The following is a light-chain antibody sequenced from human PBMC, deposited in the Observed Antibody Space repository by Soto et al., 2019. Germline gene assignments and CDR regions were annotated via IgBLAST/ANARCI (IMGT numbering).Light chain of an antibody. Sequence: EIVLTQSPATLSLSPGERATLSCRASQSVISNYLAWYQQQPGQAPRLLIYDASTRATGIPDRFSGSGSGTDFTLTISRLEPEDFAVYYCQQYGSSPPYSFGQGTKLEIK. CDR2: DAS. CDR3: QQYGSSPPYS. J-gene: IGKJ2*03. V-gene: IGKV3-20*01. CDR1: QSVISNY.